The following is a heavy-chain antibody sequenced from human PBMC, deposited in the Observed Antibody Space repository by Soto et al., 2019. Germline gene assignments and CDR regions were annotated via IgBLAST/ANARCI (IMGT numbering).Heavy chain of an antibody. Sequence: SETLSLTCTVSGGSISSYYWSWIRQPPGKGLEWIGYIYYSGSTNYNPSLKSRVTISVDTSKNQFSLKLSSVTAADTAVYYCARDPSINSGSYPNWFDPWGQGTLVTVS. CDR2: IYYSGST. V-gene: IGHV4-59*01. CDR3: ARDPSINSGSYPNWFDP. CDR1: GGSISSYY. D-gene: IGHD1-26*01. J-gene: IGHJ5*02.